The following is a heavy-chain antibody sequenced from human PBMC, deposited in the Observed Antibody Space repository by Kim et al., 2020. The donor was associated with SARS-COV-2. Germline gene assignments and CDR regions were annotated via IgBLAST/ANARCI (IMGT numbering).Heavy chain of an antibody. J-gene: IGHJ4*01. V-gene: IGHV3-23*01. CDR1: GFTFSSYA. D-gene: IGHD6-13*01. Sequence: GGSLRLSCAASGFTFSSYAMSWVRQAPGKGLEWVSDISGSGGSTYYADSVKGRFTISRDNSKNTLYLQMNSLRAEDTAVYYCAKLTSSSSWSAADYYWGHGTLVTVSS. CDR3: AKLTSSSSWSAADYY. CDR2: ISGSGGST.